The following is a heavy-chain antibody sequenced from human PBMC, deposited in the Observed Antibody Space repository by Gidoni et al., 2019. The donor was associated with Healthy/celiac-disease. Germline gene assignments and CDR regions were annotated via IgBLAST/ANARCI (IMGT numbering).Heavy chain of an antibody. CDR1: GFTFSSYW. J-gene: IGHJ5*02. D-gene: IGHD1-26*01. CDR3: ASWAASYDNWFDP. V-gene: IGHV3-74*01. Sequence: EVQLVESGGGIVQPGGSLRLSFAASGFTFSSYWMHWVRQAPGKGLVWVSRINSDGSSTSYADSVKGRFTISRDNAKNTLYLQMNSLRAEDTAVYYCASWAASYDNWFDPWGQGTLVTVSS. CDR2: INSDGSST.